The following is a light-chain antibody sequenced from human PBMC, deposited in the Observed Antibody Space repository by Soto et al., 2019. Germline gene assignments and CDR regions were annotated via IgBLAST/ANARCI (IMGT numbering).Light chain of an antibody. V-gene: IGKV1-9*01. CDR2: AAS. CDR1: QGISSY. CDR3: QQLNSYPPLT. Sequence: DIQLTQSPSFLSASVGDRVTITCRASQGISSYLAWYQQKPGKAPKLLNYAASTLQSGVPSRISGSGFVIEFTLTISSLQPEDFATYYCQQLNSYPPLTFGGGTKVDIK. J-gene: IGKJ4*01.